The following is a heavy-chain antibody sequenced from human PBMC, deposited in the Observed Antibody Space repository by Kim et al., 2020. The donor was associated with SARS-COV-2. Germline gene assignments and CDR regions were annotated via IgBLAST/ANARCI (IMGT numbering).Heavy chain of an antibody. CDR2: IYYSGST. CDR3: ARGGSSWYFPAIVYYYYGMDV. V-gene: IGHV4-39*07. J-gene: IGHJ6*02. Sequence: SETLSLTCTVSGGSISSSSYYWGWIRQPPGKGLEWIGSIYYSGSTYYNPSLKSRVTISVDTSKNQFSLKLSSVTAADTAVYYCARGGSSWYFPAIVYYYYGMDVWGQGTTVTVSS. D-gene: IGHD6-13*01. CDR1: GGSISSSSYY.